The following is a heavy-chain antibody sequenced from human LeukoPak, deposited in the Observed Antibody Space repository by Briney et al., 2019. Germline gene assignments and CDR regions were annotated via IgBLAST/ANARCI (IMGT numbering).Heavy chain of an antibody. CDR3: ARSHSYGGREIDY. D-gene: IGHD5-18*01. V-gene: IGHV1-18*01. J-gene: IGHJ4*02. Sequence: ASVKVSCKASGYTFTSYGISWVRQAPGQGLEWMGGISAYNGNTNYAQKLQGRVTMNTDTSTSTAYMDLRSLRSDDTAGYYCARSHSYGGREIDYWGQGTLVTVSS. CDR2: ISAYNGNT. CDR1: GYTFTSYG.